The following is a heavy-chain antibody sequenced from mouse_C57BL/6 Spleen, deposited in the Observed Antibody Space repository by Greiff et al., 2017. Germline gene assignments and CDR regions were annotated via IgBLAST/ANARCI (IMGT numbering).Heavy chain of an antibody. CDR2: IYPGDGDT. Sequence: VQLQQSGPELVKPGASVKISCKASGYAFSSSWMNWVKQRPGKGLEWIGRIYPGDGDTNYNGKFKGKATLTADKYSSTAYMQLSSLTSEDSAVYFCARNHYYGSSYGYYAMDCWGQGTSVTVSS. J-gene: IGHJ4*01. CDR1: GYAFSSSW. D-gene: IGHD1-1*01. V-gene: IGHV1-82*01. CDR3: ARNHYYGSSYGYYAMDC.